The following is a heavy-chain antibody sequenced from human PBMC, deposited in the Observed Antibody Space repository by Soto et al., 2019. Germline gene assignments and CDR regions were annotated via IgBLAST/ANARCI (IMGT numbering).Heavy chain of an antibody. CDR3: AREAITMVRGVIPKYYYYYYMDV. Sequence: GGSLRLSCAASGFTFSSYGMHWVRQAPGKGLEWVAVIWYDGSNKYYADSVKGRFTISRDNSKNTLYLQMNSLRAEDTAVYYCAREAITMVRGVIPKYYYYYYMDVWGKGTTVTVSS. CDR1: GFTFSSYG. V-gene: IGHV3-33*01. D-gene: IGHD3-10*01. J-gene: IGHJ6*03. CDR2: IWYDGSNK.